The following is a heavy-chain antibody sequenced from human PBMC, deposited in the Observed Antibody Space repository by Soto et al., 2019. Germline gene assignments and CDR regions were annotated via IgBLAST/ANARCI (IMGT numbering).Heavy chain of an antibody. CDR3: ARLIVYYYGMDV. CDR1: GYSFTTYW. D-gene: IGHD2-21*01. Sequence: GESLKISCQASGYSFTTYWISWVRQMPGKGLECMGRIDPTDSYTDYGPSFEGHVTMSVDRSISTAYLQWSSLKASDTAMYYCARLIVYYYGMDVWGQGTTVTVSS. CDR2: IDPTDSYT. V-gene: IGHV5-10-1*01. J-gene: IGHJ6*02.